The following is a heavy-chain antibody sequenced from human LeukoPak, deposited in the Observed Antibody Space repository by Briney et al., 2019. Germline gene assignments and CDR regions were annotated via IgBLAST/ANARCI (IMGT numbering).Heavy chain of an antibody. V-gene: IGHV1-69*13. CDR2: IIPIFGTA. Sequence: ASVKVSCKASGYTFTSYDINWVRQATGQGLEWMGGIIPIFGTANYAQKFQGRVTITADESTSTAYMELSSLRSEDTAVYYRAREAIGVAAAGPNWFDPWGQGTLVTVSS. D-gene: IGHD6-13*01. J-gene: IGHJ5*02. CDR3: AREAIGVAAAGPNWFDP. CDR1: GYTFTSYD.